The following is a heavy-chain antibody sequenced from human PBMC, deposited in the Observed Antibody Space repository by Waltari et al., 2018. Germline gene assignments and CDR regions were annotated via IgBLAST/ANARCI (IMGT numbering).Heavy chain of an antibody. V-gene: IGHV4-30-2*01. CDR1: GGSISSGCYS. CDR2: IYHSGST. D-gene: IGHD2-2*01. Sequence: QLQLQESGSGLVKPSQTLSLTCAVSGGSISSGCYSWSWIRQPPGKGLEWIGYIYHSGSTYYNPSLKSRVTISVDRSKNQFSLKLSSVTAADTAVYYCARTNFVGVPAAIQTNWFDPWGQGTLVTVSS. J-gene: IGHJ5*02. CDR3: ARTNFVGVPAAIQTNWFDP.